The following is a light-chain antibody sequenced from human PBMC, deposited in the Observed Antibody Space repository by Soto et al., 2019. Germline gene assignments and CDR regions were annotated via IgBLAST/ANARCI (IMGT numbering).Light chain of an antibody. CDR3: MRSLQTET. CDR1: QSLLYNNGNNY. CDR2: LGS. Sequence: DVVMTQSPLSLPITPGEPASISSRSSQSLLYNNGNNYSGWYLQKPGQSPQLLLYLGSNRASGVTVRFSASGSGTAFTMKISRVEAEDVWVYYCMRSLQTETFGQGTKVEIK. J-gene: IGKJ1*01. V-gene: IGKV2-28*01.